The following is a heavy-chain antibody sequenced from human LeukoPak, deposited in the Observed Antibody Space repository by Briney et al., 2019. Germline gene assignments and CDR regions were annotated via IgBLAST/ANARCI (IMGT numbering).Heavy chain of an antibody. D-gene: IGHD3-10*01. CDR1: GGSISSSSYY. Sequence: PSETLSLTCTVSGGSISSSSYYWGWIRQPPGKGLEWIGSIYYSGSTYYNPSLKSRVTISVDTSKNQFSLKLSSVTAADTAVYYCARVARDIWFGESAPYFDYWGQGTLVTVSS. CDR2: IYYSGST. J-gene: IGHJ4*02. CDR3: ARVARDIWFGESAPYFDY. V-gene: IGHV4-39*07.